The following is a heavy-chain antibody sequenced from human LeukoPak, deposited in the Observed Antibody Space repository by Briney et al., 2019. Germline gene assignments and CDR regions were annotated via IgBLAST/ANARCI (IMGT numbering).Heavy chain of an antibody. D-gene: IGHD4-17*01. CDR1: GFTFSSYS. Sequence: PGGSLRLSCAASGFTFSSYSMNWVRQAPGKGLEWVSSIYASGTYIYYADSLKGRFTISRDDAKNSLYLQMNSLRAEDTAVYYCARQIISGVTTGEAFDIWGQGTMVTVSS. CDR2: IYASGTYI. CDR3: ARQIISGVTTGEAFDI. J-gene: IGHJ3*02. V-gene: IGHV3-21*01.